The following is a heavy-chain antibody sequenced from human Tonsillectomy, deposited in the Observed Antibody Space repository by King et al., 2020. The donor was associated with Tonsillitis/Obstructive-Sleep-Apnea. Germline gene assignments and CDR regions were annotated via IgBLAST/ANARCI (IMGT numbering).Heavy chain of an antibody. CDR2: IRVSGGST. J-gene: IGHJ4*02. D-gene: IGHD1-26*01. CDR3: AKDLKAGGSTDY. CDR1: GLTFGSYA. V-gene: IGHV3-23*04. Sequence: VQLVESGGGLVQPGGSLRLSCAASGLTFGSYAMSWVRQAPGKGLEWVPAIRVSGGSTSYADSVKGRFTISRDNSKNTLYLEMNSLRAEDTAVYYCAKDLKAGGSTDYWGQGTLVTVAS.